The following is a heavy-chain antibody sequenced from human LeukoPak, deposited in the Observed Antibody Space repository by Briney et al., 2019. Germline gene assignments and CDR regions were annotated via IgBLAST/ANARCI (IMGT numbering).Heavy chain of an antibody. D-gene: IGHD1-26*01. CDR2: FDPEDGET. J-gene: IGHJ4*02. CDR1: GYTLTELS. V-gene: IGHV1-24*01. CDR3: AKDEVGVGANI. Sequence: ASVKVSCKVSGYTLTELSMHWVRQAPGKGLEWMGGFDPEDGETIYAQKFQGRVTMTTDTSTSTAYMELRSLRSDDTAMYYCAKDEVGVGANIWGQGTLVTVSS.